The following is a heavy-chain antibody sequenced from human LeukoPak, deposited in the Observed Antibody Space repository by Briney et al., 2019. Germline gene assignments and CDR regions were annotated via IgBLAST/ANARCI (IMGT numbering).Heavy chain of an antibody. CDR1: GFTFSSNA. CDR3: AKLASFRGNMRSRYCSGSYFSDY. V-gene: IGHV3-23*01. CDR2: MGGEGGST. Sequence: GGSLRLSCAASGFTFSSNAMNWVRQAPGKGLEWVSGMGGEGGSTCYADSVKGRFTISRDNAKNTVYLQMNSLRAEDSAVYYCAKLASFRGNMRSRYCSGSYFSDYWGQGTLVTVSS. D-gene: IGHD3-10*01. J-gene: IGHJ4*02.